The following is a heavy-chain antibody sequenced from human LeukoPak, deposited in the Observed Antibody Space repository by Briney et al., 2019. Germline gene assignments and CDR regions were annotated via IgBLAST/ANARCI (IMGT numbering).Heavy chain of an antibody. CDR1: GYTLTELS. CDR2: FDPEDGET. V-gene: IGHV1-24*01. D-gene: IGHD3-3*01. Sequence: GASVKVSCKVSGYTLTELSMHCVRPAPGKGLEGMGGFDPEDGETIYVQKFQGRVTMTEDTSTDTAYMELSNLRSEDTAVYYCATITYYTGRSNDQRCFDPWGQGTLVTVSS. J-gene: IGHJ5*02. CDR3: ATITYYTGRSNDQRCFDP.